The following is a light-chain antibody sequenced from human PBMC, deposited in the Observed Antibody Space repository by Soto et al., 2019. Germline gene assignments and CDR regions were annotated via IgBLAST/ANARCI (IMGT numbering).Light chain of an antibody. CDR2: DAS. Sequence: DIQMTQSPSILSAFIGDRVTITCRASQSVSSWLAWYQQIPGKAPKLLIYDASTLESGVPSRFSGRGSGTEFILTISSLQPDDFATYYFLQYNTFPYTFGLGTKVEIK. V-gene: IGKV1-5*01. CDR3: LQYNTFPYT. J-gene: IGKJ2*01. CDR1: QSVSSW.